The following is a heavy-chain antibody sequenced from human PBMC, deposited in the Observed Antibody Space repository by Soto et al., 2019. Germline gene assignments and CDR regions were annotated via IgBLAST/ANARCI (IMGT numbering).Heavy chain of an antibody. J-gene: IGHJ4*02. V-gene: IGHV4-34*01. Sequence: PSETLSLTCAVYGGSFSGYYWTWIRQPPGTGLEWIGEINHSGSTNYNPSLKSRVAISVDTSKNQFSLKLTSVTAADTAVYYCAEQKIRGIFAYWGQGTLVTVS. CDR2: INHSGST. D-gene: IGHD3-3*02. CDR3: AEQKIRGIFAY. CDR1: GGSFSGYY.